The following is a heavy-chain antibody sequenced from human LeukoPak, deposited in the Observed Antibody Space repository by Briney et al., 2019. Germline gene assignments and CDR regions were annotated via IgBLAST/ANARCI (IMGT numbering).Heavy chain of an antibody. CDR1: GGSFSGYY. Sequence: SETLSLTCAVYGGSFSGYYWSWIRQPPGKGLEWIGEINHSGSTNYNPSLKNRVTISVDTSKNQFSLKLSSVTAADTAVYYCARYRGSGSIYYYYMDVWGKGTTVTVSS. J-gene: IGHJ6*03. CDR2: INHSGST. V-gene: IGHV4-34*01. D-gene: IGHD3-10*01. CDR3: ARYRGSGSIYYYYMDV.